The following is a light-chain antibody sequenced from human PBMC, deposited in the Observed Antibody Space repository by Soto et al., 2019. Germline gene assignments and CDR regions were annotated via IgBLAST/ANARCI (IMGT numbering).Light chain of an antibody. CDR3: NSYTKSSTLNWV. CDR2: EVS. V-gene: IGLV2-14*01. Sequence: QSALTQPASVSGSPGQSITISCIGTSSDVGGYNYVSWYQQHTGKAPKLMIYEVSNRPSGVSNRFSGSKSGNTASLTISGLQAEDEADYYCNSYTKSSTLNWVFGGGTKLTVL. J-gene: IGLJ3*02. CDR1: SSDVGGYNY.